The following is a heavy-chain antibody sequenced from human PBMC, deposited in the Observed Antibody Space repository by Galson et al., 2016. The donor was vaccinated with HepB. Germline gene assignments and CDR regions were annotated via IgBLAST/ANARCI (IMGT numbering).Heavy chain of an antibody. J-gene: IGHJ4*02. V-gene: IGHV3-74*01. Sequence: SLRLSCAASGFTFRSYWMHWVRQAPGKGLVWVSRINSDGSSTSYADSVKGRFTISRDNAKNTLYLQMNGLRVEDTAVYYCSRDPYSSTLGRFDLWGQGTLVTVSS. CDR2: INSDGSST. CDR1: GFTFRSYW. D-gene: IGHD6-19*01. CDR3: SRDPYSSTLGRFDL.